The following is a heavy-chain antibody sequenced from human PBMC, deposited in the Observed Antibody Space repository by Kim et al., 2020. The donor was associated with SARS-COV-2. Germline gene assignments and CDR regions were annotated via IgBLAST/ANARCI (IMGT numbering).Heavy chain of an antibody. D-gene: IGHD4-17*01. J-gene: IGHJ4*02. CDR2: IYFSGST. CDR1: GDSISSGGYY. CDR3: ARVFLDTVTGQFDY. V-gene: IGHV4-31*03. Sequence: SETLSLTCTVSGDSISSGGYYWSWIRQHPGKGLEWIGYIYFSGSTYYNPSLKSRITISLDTSKNQFSLKLNSVTAADTAVYYCARVFLDTVTGQFDYWGQGTLVTVSS.